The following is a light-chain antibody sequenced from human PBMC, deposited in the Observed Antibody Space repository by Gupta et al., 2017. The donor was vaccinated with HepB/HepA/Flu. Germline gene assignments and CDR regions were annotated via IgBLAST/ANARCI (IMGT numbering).Light chain of an antibody. CDR3: QQSYSGPWT. V-gene: IGKV1-39*01. Sequence: DIQMTQSPSSLSASVGDRVTITCRASQSISTYLNWYQQKPGKAPKPLIYRASSLQSGVPSRFSGSGSGTDFTLATSSLQREDFATYYCQQSYSGPWTFGQGAKVEI. CDR1: QSISTY. CDR2: RAS. J-gene: IGKJ1*01.